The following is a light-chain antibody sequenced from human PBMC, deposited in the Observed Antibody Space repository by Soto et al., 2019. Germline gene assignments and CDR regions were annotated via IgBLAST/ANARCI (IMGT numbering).Light chain of an antibody. CDR2: VAS. CDR3: QQYNVWPLT. Sequence: EIVMTPSPATLSVSPGESATLSCRASQSVSSNLAWYQQKPGQTPKLLIYVASTRATGIPARFSGSGSGTEFTLTISSLQSEDFAVYYCQQYNVWPLTFGGGTKVEFK. CDR1: QSVSSN. V-gene: IGKV3-15*01. J-gene: IGKJ4*02.